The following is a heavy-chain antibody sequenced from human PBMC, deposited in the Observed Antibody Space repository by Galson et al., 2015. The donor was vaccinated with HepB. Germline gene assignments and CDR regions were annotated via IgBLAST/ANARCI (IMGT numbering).Heavy chain of an antibody. D-gene: IGHD2-2*01. CDR1: GFTFSSYA. CDR2: ISYDGSNK. Sequence: SLRLSCAASGFTFSSYAMHWVRQAPGKGLEWVAVISYDGSNKYYADSVKGRFTISRDNSKNTLYLQMNSLRAEDTAVYYCARDTLIVVVPAAIGCDYWGQGTLVTVSS. V-gene: IGHV3-30-3*01. CDR3: ARDTLIVVVPAAIGCDY. J-gene: IGHJ4*02.